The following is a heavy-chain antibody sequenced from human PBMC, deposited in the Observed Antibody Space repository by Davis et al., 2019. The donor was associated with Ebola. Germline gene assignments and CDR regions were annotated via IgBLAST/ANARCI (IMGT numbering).Heavy chain of an antibody. J-gene: IGHJ2*01. D-gene: IGHD6-13*01. CDR2: ISGSGNTK. CDR1: GFTFSDYF. CDR3: AGVAGAATWNWYFDL. Sequence: GSLRLSCEASGFTFSDYFMSWIRQAPGKELEWISYISGSGNTKYLADSVEGRFTISRDNAKKSLYLQMSSLRADDTAVYYCAGVAGAATWNWYFDLWGRGTLVSVSS. V-gene: IGHV3-11*04.